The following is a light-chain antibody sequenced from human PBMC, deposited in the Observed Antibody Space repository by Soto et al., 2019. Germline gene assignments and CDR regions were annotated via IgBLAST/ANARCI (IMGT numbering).Light chain of an antibody. V-gene: IGLV2-14*01. CDR2: EVI. CDR3: SSHTSSTTLV. J-gene: IGLJ1*01. Sequence: QSALTQPASVSGSTGQSITISFTGTSSDVGGYNFVSWYQHHPGKAPKLMIYEVINRPSGVSTRFSGFKSGNTASLTISGLQAEDEADYYCSSHTSSTTLVFGTGTKVTVL. CDR1: SSDVGGYNF.